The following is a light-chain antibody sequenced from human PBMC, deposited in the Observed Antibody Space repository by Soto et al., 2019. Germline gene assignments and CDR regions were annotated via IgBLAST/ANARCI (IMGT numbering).Light chain of an antibody. Sequence: QSALTQPRSVSASPGQSVTISCTGTSSDVGRYDYVSWYQQHPGKAPKLIVYDVTERPSGVPDRFSGSKSGNTASLTISGLQAEDEADYSCFSFAGSYSYVFGTGTKVTVL. CDR2: DVT. CDR1: SSDVGRYDY. V-gene: IGLV2-11*01. CDR3: FSFAGSYSYV. J-gene: IGLJ1*01.